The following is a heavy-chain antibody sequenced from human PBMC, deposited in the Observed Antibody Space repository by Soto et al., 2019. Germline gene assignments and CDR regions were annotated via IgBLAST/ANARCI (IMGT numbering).Heavy chain of an antibody. CDR3: ARVVDYCDSYYYYGMDV. Sequence: EVQLVESGGGLVKPGGSLRLSCAASGFTFSTYTMNWVRQAPGKGLEWVSSISSSSSYRYYTDSVKGRFTISRDNAKNXXKRLMNSQGAADTAVSYGARVVDYCDSYYYYGMDVWGQGTTVTVSS. CDR2: ISSSSSYR. J-gene: IGHJ6*02. V-gene: IGHV3-21*01. D-gene: IGHD3-22*01. CDR1: GFTFSTYT.